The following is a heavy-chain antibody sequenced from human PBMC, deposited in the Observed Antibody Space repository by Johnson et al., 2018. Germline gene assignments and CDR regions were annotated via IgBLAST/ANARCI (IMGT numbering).Heavy chain of an antibody. V-gene: IGHV3-30*18. CDR1: GFTFSSYG. J-gene: IGHJ6*02. CDR3: AKDFSRGGWYYYYGMDV. CDR2: ISYDGSNK. D-gene: IGHD6-19*01. Sequence: QVQLVQSGGGVVQPGRSLRLSCAASGFTFSSYGMHWVRQAPGKGLEWVAVISYDGSNKYYVDSVKGRFTLSRDNSKNKLYLQINSLRAGDTAVYYGAKDFSRGGWYYYYGMDVWGQGTTVTVSS.